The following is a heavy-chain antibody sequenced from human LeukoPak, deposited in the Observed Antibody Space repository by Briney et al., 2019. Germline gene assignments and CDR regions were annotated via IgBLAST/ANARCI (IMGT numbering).Heavy chain of an antibody. V-gene: IGHV4-34*01. J-gene: IGHJ6*02. CDR1: GGSFSGYY. D-gene: IGHD2-2*01. CDR2: INHSGST. Sequence: SETLSLTCAVYGGSFSGYYWSWIRQPPGKGLEWIGEINHSGSTNYNPSLKSRVTISVDTSKNQLSLKLSSVTAADTAVYYCARRTSGYYYYGMDVWGQGTTVTVSS. CDR3: ARRTSGYYYYGMDV.